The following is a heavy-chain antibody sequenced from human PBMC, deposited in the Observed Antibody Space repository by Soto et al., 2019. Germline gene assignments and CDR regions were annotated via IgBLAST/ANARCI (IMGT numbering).Heavy chain of an antibody. Sequence: SETLSLTCPVSGGSISRYYWIWLRPPAGKGLEWIGRIYTSGSTNYNPSLKSRVTMSVDTSKNQFSLKLSSVTAADTAVYYCARSLRWLRSPCNLFDHGGKGILAAV. J-gene: IGHJ5*02. V-gene: IGHV4-4*07. CDR2: IYTSGST. CDR3: ARSLRWLRSPCNLFDH. CDR1: GGSISRYY. D-gene: IGHD5-12*01.